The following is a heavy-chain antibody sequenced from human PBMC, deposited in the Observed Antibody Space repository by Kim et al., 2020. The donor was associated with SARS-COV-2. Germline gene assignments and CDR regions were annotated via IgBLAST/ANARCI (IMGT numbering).Heavy chain of an antibody. J-gene: IGHJ3*02. CDR2: ISYDGSNK. V-gene: IGHV3-30*18. D-gene: IGHD1-26*01. CDR3: AKDWGYSGRMGAFDI. Sequence: GGSLRLSCAASGFTFSSYGMHWVRQAPGKGLEWVAVISYDGSNKYYADSVKGRFTISRDNSKNTLYLQMNSLRAEDTAVYYCAKDWGYSGRMGAFDIWGQGTMVTVSS. CDR1: GFTFSSYG.